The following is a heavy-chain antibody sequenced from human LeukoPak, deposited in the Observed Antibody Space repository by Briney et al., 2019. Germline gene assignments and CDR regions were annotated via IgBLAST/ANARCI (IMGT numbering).Heavy chain of an antibody. J-gene: IGHJ3*02. D-gene: IGHD6-19*01. CDR2: ISAYNGNT. CDR3: ARDLLGIAVAGTSMYDAFDI. V-gene: IGHV1-18*01. CDR1: GYTFTSYG. Sequence: ASVKVSCKASGYTFTSYGISWVRQAPGQGLEWMGWISAYNGNTNYAQKLQGRVTMTTDTSTSTAYMELRSLRSDDTAVYYCARDLLGIAVAGTSMYDAFDIWGQGTMVTVSS.